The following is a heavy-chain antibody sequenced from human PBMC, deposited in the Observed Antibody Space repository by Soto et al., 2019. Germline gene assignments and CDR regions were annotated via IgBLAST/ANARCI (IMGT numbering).Heavy chain of an antibody. CDR2: IHHGGNI. V-gene: IGHV4-4*02. J-gene: IGHJ5*02. CDR1: GDSIIGTNW. D-gene: IGHD2-2*01. Sequence: SETLSLTCAVSGDSIIGTNWWHWVRRSPDKGLERVGDIHHGGNIYYNPSLESRTTSSMTTSKHQFSMKSTSVTAAATAVYYCARLRQYGSRTNGFLCPWGQGTLVTVSS. CDR3: ARLRQYGSRTNGFLCP.